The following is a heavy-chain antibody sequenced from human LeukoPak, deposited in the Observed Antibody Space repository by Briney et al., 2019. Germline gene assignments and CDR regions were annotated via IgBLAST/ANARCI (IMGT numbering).Heavy chain of an antibody. CDR2: ITSDGST. CDR1: GLNFSNFG. V-gene: IGHV3-23*01. Sequence: PGGSLRLSCEASGLNFSNFGMSWVRQAPGKGLEWVSGITSDGSTYYADSVRGRFIISRDNSKNTLYLQMNGLRAEDRDLYYCAREYMDVWGKGTMVTISS. CDR3: AREYMDV. J-gene: IGHJ6*03.